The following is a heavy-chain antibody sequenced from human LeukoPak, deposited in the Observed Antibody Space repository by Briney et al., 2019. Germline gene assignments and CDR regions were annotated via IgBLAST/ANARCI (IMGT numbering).Heavy chain of an antibody. CDR3: ARTSDDYGDYTYYFDY. V-gene: IGHV3-11*03. J-gene: IGHJ4*02. D-gene: IGHD4-17*01. CDR1: GFTFSDYY. CDR2: INGSSSDT. Sequence: GGSLRLSCAASGFTFSDYYMTWIRQAPGRGLEWISYINGSSSDTNYADSVRGRFTISRDNAKNSLYLLMNSLRVEDTAVYYCARTSDDYGDYTYYFDYWGQGTLVTVSS.